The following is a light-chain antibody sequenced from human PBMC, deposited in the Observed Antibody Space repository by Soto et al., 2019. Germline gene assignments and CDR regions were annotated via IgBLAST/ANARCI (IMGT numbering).Light chain of an antibody. J-gene: IGKJ1*01. CDR1: YSLIKW. CDR2: EAS. Sequence: DIQITQSTTTLSASLRARVTITCRSSYSLIKWLAWYQQKPGKAPKLLIYEASSLESGVPSRFSGSGSGTEFTLTISSLQSEDFAVYYCQQFNNCPRTFGQGTKVDI. CDR3: QQFNNCPRT. V-gene: IGKV1-5*03.